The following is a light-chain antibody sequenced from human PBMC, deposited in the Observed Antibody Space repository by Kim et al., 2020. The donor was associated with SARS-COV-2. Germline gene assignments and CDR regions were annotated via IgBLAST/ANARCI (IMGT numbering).Light chain of an antibody. CDR2: RSD. CDR3: SAWDSSLSAWV. J-gene: IGLJ3*02. V-gene: IGLV10-54*04. Sequence: HNATRTCTGNSNNRCGLGVAGWQQHQGHPPKLLASRSDGRPSGISERFSAYRSGNTAALPISGLQPEDEADYYCSAWDSSLSAWVFGEGTQLTVL. CDR1: SNNRCGLG.